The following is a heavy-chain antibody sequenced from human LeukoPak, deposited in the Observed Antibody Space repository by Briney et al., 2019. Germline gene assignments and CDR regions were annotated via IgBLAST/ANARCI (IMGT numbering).Heavy chain of an antibody. J-gene: IGHJ5*02. D-gene: IGHD3-22*01. CDR3: ASADYYDSSGPNWFDP. Sequence: ASVKVSCKASGGTFSSYATSWVRQAPGQGLEWMGGIIPIFGTANYAQRFQGRVTITADESTSTAYMELSSLRSEDTAVYYCASADYYDSSGPNWFDPWGQGTLVTVSS. V-gene: IGHV1-69*13. CDR2: IIPIFGTA. CDR1: GGTFSSYA.